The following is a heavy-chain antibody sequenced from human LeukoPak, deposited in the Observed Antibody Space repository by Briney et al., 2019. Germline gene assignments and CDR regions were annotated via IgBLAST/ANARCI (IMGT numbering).Heavy chain of an antibody. CDR2: ISSSSSYI. Sequence: PGGSLRLSCAASGFTFSSYSMNWVRQAPGKGLEWVSSISSSSSYIYYADSVKGRFTISRDNAKNSLYLQMNSLRAEDTAVYYCARGRDWNYGWFDPWGQGTLVTVSS. J-gene: IGHJ5*02. V-gene: IGHV3-21*01. D-gene: IGHD1-7*01. CDR1: GFTFSSYS. CDR3: ARGRDWNYGWFDP.